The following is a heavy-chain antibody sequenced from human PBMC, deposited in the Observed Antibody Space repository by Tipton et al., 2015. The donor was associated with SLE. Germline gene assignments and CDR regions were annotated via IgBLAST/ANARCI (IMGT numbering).Heavy chain of an antibody. CDR2: IYYSGRT. D-gene: IGHD3-22*01. J-gene: IGHJ5*01. Sequence: TLSLTCTVSGGSISSGDYYWSWIRQPPGKGLEWIGYIYYSGRTYYNPSLKSRVTISVDTSKNQFSLKLSSVTAADTAVYYCARARGYYYESSGYSYWFDSWGQGTLVTVSS. CDR3: ARARGYYYESSGYSYWFDS. CDR1: GGSISSGDYY. V-gene: IGHV4-30-4*08.